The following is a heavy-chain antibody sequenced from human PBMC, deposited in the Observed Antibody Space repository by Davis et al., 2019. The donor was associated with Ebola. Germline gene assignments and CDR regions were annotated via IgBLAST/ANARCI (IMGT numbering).Heavy chain of an antibody. Sequence: GESLKISCAAPGFTLSNAWMSWVRQAPGTGLEWVVRIKSKTDGGTTDYAAPVKGRFTISRDDSKNTLYLQMNSLKTEDTAVYYCTTRNYWFDPWGQGTLVTVSS. CDR3: TTRNYWFDP. D-gene: IGHD4-11*01. CDR1: GFTLSNAW. CDR2: IKSKTDGGTT. V-gene: IGHV3-15*01. J-gene: IGHJ5*02.